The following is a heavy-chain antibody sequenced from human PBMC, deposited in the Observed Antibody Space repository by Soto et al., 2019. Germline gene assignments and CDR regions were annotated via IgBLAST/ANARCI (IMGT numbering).Heavy chain of an antibody. D-gene: IGHD3-10*01. CDR1: GFTFSSYA. V-gene: IGHV3-23*01. CDR3: ARSPYRDLWFGELFDYYYGMDV. Sequence: PGGSLRLSCAASGFTFSSYAMSWVRQAPGKGLEWVSAISGSGGSTYYADSVKGRFTISRDNSKNTLYLQMNSLRAEDAAVYYCARSPYRDLWFGELFDYYYGMDVWGQGTTVTVSS. CDR2: ISGSGGST. J-gene: IGHJ6*02.